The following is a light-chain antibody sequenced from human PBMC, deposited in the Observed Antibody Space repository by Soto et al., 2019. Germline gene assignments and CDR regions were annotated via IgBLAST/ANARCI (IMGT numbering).Light chain of an antibody. J-gene: IGLJ3*02. V-gene: IGLV2-14*01. Sequence: QSVLTQPASVSGSPGQSITISCTGTSGDVGGYNYVSWYQQHPGKAPKVMIYEVSDRPSGVSNRFSGSKSGNTASLTISGLQAEDEADYYCSSYTTSSTLVFGGGTKVTVL. CDR3: SSYTTSSTLV. CDR1: SGDVGGYNY. CDR2: EVS.